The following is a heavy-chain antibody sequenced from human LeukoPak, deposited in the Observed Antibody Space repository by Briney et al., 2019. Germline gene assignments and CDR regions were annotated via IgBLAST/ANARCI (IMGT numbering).Heavy chain of an antibody. CDR3: TTVEDIVVVPAAMGAFDI. V-gene: IGHV3-15*01. D-gene: IGHD2-2*01. CDR1: GFTFSNAW. J-gene: IGHJ3*02. CDR2: IKSKTDGGTT. Sequence: GGSLRLSCAASGFTFSNAWISWVRQAPGKGLEWVGRIKSKTDGGTTDYAAPVKGRFTISRDDSKNTLYLQMNSLKTEDTAVYYCTTVEDIVVVPAAMGAFDIWGQGTMVTVSS.